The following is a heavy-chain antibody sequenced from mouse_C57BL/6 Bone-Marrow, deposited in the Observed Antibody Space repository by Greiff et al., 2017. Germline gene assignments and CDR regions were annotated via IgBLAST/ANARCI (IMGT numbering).Heavy chain of an antibody. V-gene: IGHV1-5*01. CDR1: GYTFTSYW. CDR3: TRSGYYSNLFAY. D-gene: IGHD2-5*01. J-gene: IGHJ3*01. CDR2: IYPGNSDT. Sequence: EVQLQQSGTVLARPGASVKMSCKTSGYTFTSYWMHWVKQRPGQGLEWIGAIYPGNSDTSYNQKFNGKAKLTAVTSASTAYMELSSLTNEDSAVYYCTRSGYYSNLFAYWGQGTLVTVSA.